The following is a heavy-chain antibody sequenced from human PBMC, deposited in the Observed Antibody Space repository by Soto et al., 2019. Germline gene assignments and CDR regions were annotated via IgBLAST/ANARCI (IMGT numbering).Heavy chain of an antibody. CDR2: LIPLLDLA. D-gene: IGHD6-19*01. Sequence: VQLVQSGADVKKPGSSVKVSCKAYGDTFSSYTINWVRQAPGQGLEWMGRLIPLLDLANYTQKFQGRVTITADKSTNTAYMEFANLRSEDTAVYYCAGLGSGWQSEYFDNWGQGTLVTVSS. CDR1: GDTFSSYT. J-gene: IGHJ1*01. CDR3: AGLGSGWQSEYFDN. V-gene: IGHV1-69*02.